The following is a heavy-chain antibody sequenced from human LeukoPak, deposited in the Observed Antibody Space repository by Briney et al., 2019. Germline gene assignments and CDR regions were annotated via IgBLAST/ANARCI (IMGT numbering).Heavy chain of an antibody. Sequence: ASVKVSCKASGYTFTSYDINWVRQATGQGLEWMGWMNPNSGNTGYAQKFQGRVTMTRTTSISTAYMELSSLRSEDTAVYYCARAGYSSGWYWRGNYWGQGTLVTVSS. J-gene: IGHJ4*02. CDR2: MNPNSGNT. V-gene: IGHV1-8*01. D-gene: IGHD6-19*01. CDR3: ARAGYSSGWYWRGNY. CDR1: GYTFTSYD.